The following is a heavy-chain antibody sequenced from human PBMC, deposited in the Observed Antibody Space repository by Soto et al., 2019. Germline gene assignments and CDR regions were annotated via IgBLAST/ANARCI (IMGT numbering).Heavy chain of an antibody. CDR3: ARDTAARPDH. V-gene: IGHV1-2*02. Sequence: ASGEVSCKASGYTFTGYYMHWVRQAPGQGLEWMGWINPNSGGTNYAQKFQGRVTMTRDMSISTAYMELSRLRSDDTAVYYCARDTAARPDHWGQGTLVTVSS. CDR2: INPNSGGT. J-gene: IGHJ5*02. CDR1: GYTFTGYY. D-gene: IGHD6-6*01.